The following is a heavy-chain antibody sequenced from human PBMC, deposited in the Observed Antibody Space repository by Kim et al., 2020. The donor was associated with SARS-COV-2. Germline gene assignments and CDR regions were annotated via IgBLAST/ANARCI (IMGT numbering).Heavy chain of an antibody. CDR3: ARAGGYYDSSGYLYYFDY. J-gene: IGHJ4*02. V-gene: IGHV1-69*13. D-gene: IGHD3-22*01. CDR2: IIPIFGTA. Sequence: SVKVSCKASGGTFSSYAISWVRQAPGQGLEWMGGIIPIFGTANYAQKFQGRVTITADESTSTAYMELSSLRSEDTAVYYCARAGGYYDSSGYLYYFDYWGQGTLVTVSS. CDR1: GGTFSSYA.